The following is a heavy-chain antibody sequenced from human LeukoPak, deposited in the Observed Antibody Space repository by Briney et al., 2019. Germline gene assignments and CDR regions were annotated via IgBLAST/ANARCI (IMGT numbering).Heavy chain of an antibody. CDR1: GFTFNTYN. V-gene: IGHV3-21*01. CDR3: AELGITMIGGV. J-gene: IGHJ6*04. CDR2: ISSSSSYI. D-gene: IGHD3-10*02. Sequence: GGSLRLSCAASGFTFNTYNMNWVRQAPGKGLEWVSSISSSSSYIYYADSVKGRFTISRDNAKNSLYLQMNSLRAEDTAVYYCAELGITMIGGVWGKGTTVTISS.